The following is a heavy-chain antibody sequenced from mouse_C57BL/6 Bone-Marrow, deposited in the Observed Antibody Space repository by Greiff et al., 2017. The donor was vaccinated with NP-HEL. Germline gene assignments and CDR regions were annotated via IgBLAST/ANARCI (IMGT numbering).Heavy chain of an antibody. CDR3: ARGGQITTVVATDWFAY. D-gene: IGHD1-1*01. J-gene: IGHJ3*01. CDR2: IYPGSGNT. Sequence: VQLQQSGPELVKPGASVKISCKASGYSFTSYYIHWVKQRPGQGLAWIGWIYPGSGNTKYNEKFKGKATLTADTSSSTAYMQLSSLTSEDSAVYYCARGGQITTVVATDWFAYWGQGTLVTVSA. V-gene: IGHV1-66*01. CDR1: GYSFTSYY.